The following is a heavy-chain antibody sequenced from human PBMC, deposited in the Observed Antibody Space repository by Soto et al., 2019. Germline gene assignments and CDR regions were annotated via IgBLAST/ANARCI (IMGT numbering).Heavy chain of an antibody. V-gene: IGHV3-30-3*01. D-gene: IGHD5-12*01. CDR2: ISYDGSNK. Sequence: QVQLVESGGGVVQPGRSLRLSCAASGFTFSSYAMHWVRQAPGKGLEWVAVISYDGSNKYYADSVKGRFTISRDNSKNTLYLQMNSLRAEDTAVDYCARGGGYSGYLYYFDYWGQGTLVTVSS. J-gene: IGHJ4*02. CDR3: ARGGGYSGYLYYFDY. CDR1: GFTFSSYA.